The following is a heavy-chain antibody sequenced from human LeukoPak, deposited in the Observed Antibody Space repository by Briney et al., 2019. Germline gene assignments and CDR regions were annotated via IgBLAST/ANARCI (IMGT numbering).Heavy chain of an antibody. J-gene: IGHJ6*02. CDR2: IKQDGSEK. CDR3: AREDRYCSGGSCYGDNYYYYGMDV. CDR1: GFTFSSYW. D-gene: IGHD2-15*01. Sequence: GSLRLSCAASGFTFSSYWMSWVRQAPGKGLEWVANIKQDGSEKYYVDSVKGRFTISRDNAKNSLYLQMNSLRAEDTAVYYCAREDRYCSGGSCYGDNYYYYGMDVWGQGTTVTVSS. V-gene: IGHV3-7*01.